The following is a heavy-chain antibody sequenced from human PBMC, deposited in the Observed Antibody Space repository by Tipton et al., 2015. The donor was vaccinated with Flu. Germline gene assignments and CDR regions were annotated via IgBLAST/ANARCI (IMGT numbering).Heavy chain of an antibody. V-gene: IGHV4-59*08. Sequence: TLSLTCTVSGGSFSDYYWSWIRQPPGKRLEWLGYIYHSGNTNYNPSLKSRVTISVDTSKKLFSLKLRSVTAADTAVYYCARLSYYDVDLKNFYFDYWGQGALVTVSS. CDR3: ARLSYYDVDLKNFYFDY. D-gene: IGHD3-10*02. J-gene: IGHJ4*02. CDR1: GGSFSDYY. CDR2: IYHSGNT.